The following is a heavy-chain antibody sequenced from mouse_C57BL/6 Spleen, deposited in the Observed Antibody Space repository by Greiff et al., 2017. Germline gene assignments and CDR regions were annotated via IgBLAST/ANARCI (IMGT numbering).Heavy chain of an antibody. D-gene: IGHD2-4*01. Sequence: EVQRVESGGGLVKPGGSLKLSCAASGFTFSDYGMHWVRQAPEKGLEWVAYISSGSSTIYYADTVKGRFTISRDNAKNTLFLQMTSLRSEDTAMYYCAYYDLYYAMDYWGQGTSVTVSS. J-gene: IGHJ4*01. CDR2: ISSGSSTI. CDR1: GFTFSDYG. CDR3: AYYDLYYAMDY. V-gene: IGHV5-17*01.